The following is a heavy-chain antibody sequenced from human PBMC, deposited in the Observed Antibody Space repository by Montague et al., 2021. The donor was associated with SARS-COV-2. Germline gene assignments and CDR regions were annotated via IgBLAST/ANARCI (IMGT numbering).Heavy chain of an antibody. D-gene: IGHD5-12*01. V-gene: IGHV4-59*08. Sequence: SETLSLTCTVSGDSLSFYFWTWIRQPPGRGLEWIGYIEYSGSTNCNPSLKSRLTMSLDMSSNQFSLELRSVTAADTAVYYCGRLGYSTAAVDSWGQGTLVTVSS. J-gene: IGHJ5*01. CDR1: GDSLSFYF. CDR2: IEYSGST. CDR3: GRLGYSTAAVDS.